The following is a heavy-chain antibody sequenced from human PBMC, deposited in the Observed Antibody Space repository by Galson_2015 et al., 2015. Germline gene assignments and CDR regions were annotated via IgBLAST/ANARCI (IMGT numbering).Heavy chain of an antibody. V-gene: IGHV3-48*03. CDR1: GFTFSSYE. CDR2: ISSSGSTI. CDR3: ATIAVADKGDY. J-gene: IGHJ4*02. Sequence: SLRLSCAASGFTFSSYEMNWVRQAPGKGLEWVSYISSSGSTIYYADSVKGRFTISRDNAKNSLYLQMNSLRAEDTAVYYCATIAVADKGDYWGQGTLVTVSS. D-gene: IGHD6-19*01.